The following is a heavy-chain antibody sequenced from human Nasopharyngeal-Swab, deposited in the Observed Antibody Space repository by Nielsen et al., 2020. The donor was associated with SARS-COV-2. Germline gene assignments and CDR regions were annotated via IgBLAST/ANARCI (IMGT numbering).Heavy chain of an antibody. J-gene: IGHJ4*02. CDR3: ARGKEVVVAATRRGLDY. CDR2: INHSGST. D-gene: IGHD2-15*01. V-gene: IGHV4-34*01. Sequence: SETLSLTCAVYGGSFSGYYWSWIRQPPGKGLEWIGEINHSGSTNYNPSLKSRVTISVDTSKNQFSLKLSSVTAADTAVYYCARGKEVVVAATRRGLDYWGQGTLVTVSS. CDR1: GGSFSGYY.